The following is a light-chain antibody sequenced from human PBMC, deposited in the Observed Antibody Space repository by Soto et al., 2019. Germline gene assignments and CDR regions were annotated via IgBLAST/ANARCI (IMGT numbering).Light chain of an antibody. J-gene: IGKJ4*01. V-gene: IGKV1-5*01. CDR1: QSISSW. CDR3: QQYDNYPLT. Sequence: DIQMTQSPSSLSASVVYRVTSTCRASQSISSWLAWYQQKPGTAPKLLIFDASRLESGVPSRFSGSASGTEFTLTISSLQPDDFATYYCQQYDNYPLTFGGGTKVDIK. CDR2: DAS.